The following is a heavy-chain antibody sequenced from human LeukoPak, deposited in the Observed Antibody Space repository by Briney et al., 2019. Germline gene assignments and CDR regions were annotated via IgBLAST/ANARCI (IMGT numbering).Heavy chain of an antibody. D-gene: IGHD4-23*01. Sequence: PGGSLRLSCAASGSTFTTCAMHWVRQAPGKGLEWVAYIRYDANNKNYADSVKGRFTISRDNSKDMLYLQMNSLRPEDTAVYYCAKGDDYGANTRLPKYNWFDPWGQGTLVTVSS. CDR2: IRYDANNK. CDR1: GSTFTTCA. J-gene: IGHJ5*02. V-gene: IGHV3-30*02. CDR3: AKGDDYGANTRLPKYNWFDP.